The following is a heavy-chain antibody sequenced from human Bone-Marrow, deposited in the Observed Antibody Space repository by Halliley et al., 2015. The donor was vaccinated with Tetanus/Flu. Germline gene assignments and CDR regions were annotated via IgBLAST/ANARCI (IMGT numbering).Heavy chain of an antibody. CDR3: ARGFEDANSPGYYFDS. CDR1: GGSITSGNYY. V-gene: IGHV4-31*01. CDR2: IYHSGST. Sequence: TLSLTCTVSGGSITSGNYYWSWVRQHPGKGLEWIGYIYHSGSTYYTPSLQSLVSISVDTSKNQFSLKLKSVTASDTAVYYCARGFEDANSPGYYFDSWGQGILVTVSS. D-gene: IGHD2-15*01. J-gene: IGHJ4*02.